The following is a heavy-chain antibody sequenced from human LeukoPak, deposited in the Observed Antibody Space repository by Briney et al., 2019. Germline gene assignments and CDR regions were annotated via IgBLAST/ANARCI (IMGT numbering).Heavy chain of an antibody. CDR3: AKAMYDILTGYPYNWFDP. J-gene: IGHJ5*02. V-gene: IGHV3-23*01. CDR2: ISGSGGST. Sequence: GGSLRLSCAVSGFTFSSYAMSWVRQAPGKGLEWVSAISGSGGSTYYADSVKGRFTISRDNSKNTPYLQMNSLRAEDTAVYYCAKAMYDILTGYPYNWFDPWGQGTLVTVSS. CDR1: GFTFSSYA. D-gene: IGHD3-9*01.